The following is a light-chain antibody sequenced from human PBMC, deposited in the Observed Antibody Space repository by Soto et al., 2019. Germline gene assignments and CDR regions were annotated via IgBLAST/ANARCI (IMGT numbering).Light chain of an antibody. CDR3: QQANSFPFT. J-gene: IGKJ3*01. CDR1: QGISSW. Sequence: DIQMTQSPSSVSASVGDRVTITCRASQGISSWLARYQQKPGKAPKLLIYAAPSLQSGVPSRFSGSGSGTYCTLTISSRQPEDFATYYCQQANSFPFTFGPGTKVDIK. V-gene: IGKV1-12*01. CDR2: AAP.